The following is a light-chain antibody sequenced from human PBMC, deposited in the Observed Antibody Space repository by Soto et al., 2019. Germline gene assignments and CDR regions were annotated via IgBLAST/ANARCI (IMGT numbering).Light chain of an antibody. CDR3: QQSYSTPRT. CDR2: AAS. CDR1: QSISSY. Sequence: DIQMTQSPSSLSASVGDRVTITCRASQSISSYLNWYQQKPGKAPKLLIYAASSLQSGVPSRFSGSGSGTDFTLTISSLQPEEFATYYCQQSYSTPRTVGQGTKLEIK. J-gene: IGKJ2*01. V-gene: IGKV1-39*01.